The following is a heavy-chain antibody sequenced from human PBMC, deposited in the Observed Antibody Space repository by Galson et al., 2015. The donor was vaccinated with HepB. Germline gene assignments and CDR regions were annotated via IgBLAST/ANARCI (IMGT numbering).Heavy chain of an antibody. CDR1: GYTSTSYG. D-gene: IGHD5-18*01. Sequence: SVKVSCKASGYTSTSYGISWVRQAPGQGLEWMGWISAYNGNTKYAQNLQGRVTMTTDTSTTTAYMELRSLRSDDTAVYYCARTAMGPYYYYYYIDVWGKGTTVTVSS. CDR2: ISAYNGNT. CDR3: ARTAMGPYYYYYYIDV. V-gene: IGHV1-18*01. J-gene: IGHJ6*03.